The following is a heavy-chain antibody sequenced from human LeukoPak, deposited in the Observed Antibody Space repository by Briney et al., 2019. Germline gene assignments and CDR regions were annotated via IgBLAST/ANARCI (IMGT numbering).Heavy chain of an antibody. D-gene: IGHD3-22*01. Sequence: ASVKVSCKASGYTFTSYGISWVRQAPGQGLEWVGWISAYNGNTNYAQKLQGRVTMTTDTSTSTAYMELRSLRSDDTAVYYSARGPYYYDSSGYYYSFAFDIWGQGTMVTVSS. CDR1: GYTFTSYG. V-gene: IGHV1-18*01. CDR3: ARGPYYYDSSGYYYSFAFDI. J-gene: IGHJ3*02. CDR2: ISAYNGNT.